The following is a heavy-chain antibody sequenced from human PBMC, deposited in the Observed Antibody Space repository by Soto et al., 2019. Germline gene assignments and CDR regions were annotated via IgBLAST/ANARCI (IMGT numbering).Heavy chain of an antibody. Sequence: QLVESGGGLVKPGGSLRLSCSASGFTFSDENMSWVRQAPGKGLEWVSGISGSGISTYYTDSVKGRFTISRDNSKNTVFLQMNTLRDEDTAVYYCVKPPVITASYYYYDMDVWGQVTTVTVS. CDR2: ISGSGIST. V-gene: IGHV3-23*04. CDR1: GFTFSDEN. J-gene: IGHJ6*02. CDR3: VKPPVITASYYYYDMDV.